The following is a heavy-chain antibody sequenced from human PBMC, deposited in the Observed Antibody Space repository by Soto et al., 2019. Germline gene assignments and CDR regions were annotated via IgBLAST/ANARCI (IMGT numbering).Heavy chain of an antibody. CDR3: ARHDATHQWPAGWYYYYMDV. CDR1: GGSISSYY. Sequence: PSESLSLTCTASGGSISSYYWSWIRQPPGKGLEWIGYIYYSGSTNYNPSLKSRVTISVDTSKNQFSLKLSSVTAADTAVDYCARHDATHQWPAGWYYYYMDVWGKGTTVTVSS. CDR2: IYYSGST. V-gene: IGHV4-59*08. J-gene: IGHJ6*03. D-gene: IGHD6-19*01.